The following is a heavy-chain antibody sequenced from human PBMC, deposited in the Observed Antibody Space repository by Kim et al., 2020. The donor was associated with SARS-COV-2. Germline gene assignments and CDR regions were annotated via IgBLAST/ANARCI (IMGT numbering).Heavy chain of an antibody. D-gene: IGHD6-13*01. CDR3: ARHHSSSKAFDI. V-gene: IGHV4-39*01. Sequence: SETLSLTCTVSGGSISSSSYYWGWIRQPPGKGLEWIGSIYYSGSTYYNPSLKSRVTISVDTSKNQFSLKLSSVTAADTAVYYCARHHSSSKAFDIWGQGTMVTVSS. J-gene: IGHJ3*02. CDR2: IYYSGST. CDR1: GGSISSSSYY.